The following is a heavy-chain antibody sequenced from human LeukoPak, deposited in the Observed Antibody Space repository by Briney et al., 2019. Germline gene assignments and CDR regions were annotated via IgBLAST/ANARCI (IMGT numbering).Heavy chain of an antibody. CDR1: GFTFSDAW. V-gene: IGHV3-15*01. CDR2: IKSETNGGTI. CDR3: SAGTGRSDFDY. J-gene: IGHJ4*02. Sequence: GSLRLSCAASGFTFSDAWVSWVRQAPGKRLEWIGRIKSETNGGTIDYAAPVNGRFTLSRDDSKHTLDLQMNSLKTEDTGVYYCSAGTGRSDFDYWGQGTLVIVSS. D-gene: IGHD1-1*01.